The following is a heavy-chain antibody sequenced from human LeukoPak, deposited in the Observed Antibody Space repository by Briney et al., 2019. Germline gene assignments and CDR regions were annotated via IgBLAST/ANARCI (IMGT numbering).Heavy chain of an antibody. J-gene: IGHJ4*02. Sequence: GGSLRLSCAASGFTFSSYGMSWVRQAPGKGLEWVSAISGSGGSTYYADSVKGRFTISRDKSKNTLYLQMSSLRAEDTAVYYCAKEDGSGTYYLYYFESWGQGTLVTVSS. CDR2: ISGSGGST. D-gene: IGHD3-10*01. CDR1: GFTFSSYG. CDR3: AKEDGSGTYYLYYFES. V-gene: IGHV3-23*01.